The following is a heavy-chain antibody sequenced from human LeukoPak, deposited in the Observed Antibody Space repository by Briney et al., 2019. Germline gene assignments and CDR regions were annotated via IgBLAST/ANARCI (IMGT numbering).Heavy chain of an antibody. CDR1: CGPPNRFF. CDR3: AREGYSGYDIFY. Sequence: TPSPPRPVSCGPPNRFFLGWVPPPPREGPGWIGYIYYSGSTYYNPSLKSRVTISVDTSKNQFSLKLSSVTAADTAVYYCAREGYSGYDIFYWGQGTLVTVSS. D-gene: IGHD5-12*01. J-gene: IGHJ4*02. CDR2: IYYSGST. V-gene: IGHV4-30-4*08.